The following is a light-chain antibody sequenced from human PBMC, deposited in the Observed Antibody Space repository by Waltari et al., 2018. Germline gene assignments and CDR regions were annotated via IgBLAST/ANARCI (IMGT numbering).Light chain of an antibody. J-gene: IGLJ3*02. CDR1: IGHSSNV. CDR2: VNSDGSH. Sequence: QLVLTQSPSASASLGASVKLTCTLSIGHSSNVIAWLQQQPEKGPRSLMKVNSDGSHSKGDKIPDRFSGSSSGTERYLTISSLQAEDEADYYCQTGGHGTWVFGGGTKLTVL. V-gene: IGLV4-69*01. CDR3: QTGGHGTWV.